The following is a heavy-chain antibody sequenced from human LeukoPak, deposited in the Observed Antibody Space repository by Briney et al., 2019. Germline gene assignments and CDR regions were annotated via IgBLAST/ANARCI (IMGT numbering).Heavy chain of an antibody. J-gene: IGHJ4*02. Sequence: ASVKVSCKASGYTFTGYYMHWVRQAPGQGLEWMGWINTNTGSPRYAQDFTGRFVFSLDTSLSTTYLQINSLKSEDTAIYYCARTRAPYYYGAGSPDFWGQGTLVTVSS. D-gene: IGHD3-10*01. CDR2: INTNTGSP. V-gene: IGHV7-4-1*02. CDR1: GYTFTGYY. CDR3: ARTRAPYYYGAGSPDF.